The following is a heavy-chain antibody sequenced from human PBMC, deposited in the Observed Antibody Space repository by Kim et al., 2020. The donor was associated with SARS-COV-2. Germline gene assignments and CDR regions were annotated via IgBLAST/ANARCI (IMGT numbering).Heavy chain of an antibody. D-gene: IGHD3-10*01. Sequence: IDYAVSVKSRIHINADTSTNRLSLQLSSVTPEDTAVYYCARDRGPRPFDIWGQGTMATVSS. CDR3: ARDRGPRPFDI. J-gene: IGHJ3*02. V-gene: IGHV6-1*01. CDR2: I.